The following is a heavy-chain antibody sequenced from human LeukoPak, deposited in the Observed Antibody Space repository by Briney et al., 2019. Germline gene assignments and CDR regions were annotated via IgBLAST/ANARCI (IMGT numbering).Heavy chain of an antibody. D-gene: IGHD5-24*01. V-gene: IGHV3-30*04. CDR1: GFTFSSYA. J-gene: IGHJ3*02. CDR3: ARTRWPYDAFDI. CDR2: ISYDGSNK. Sequence: GGSLRLSCAASGFTFSSYAMHWVRQAPGKGLEWVAVISYDGSNKYYADSVKGRFTISRDNSKNTLYLQMNSLRAEDTAVYYCARTRWPYDAFDIWGQGTMVTVSS.